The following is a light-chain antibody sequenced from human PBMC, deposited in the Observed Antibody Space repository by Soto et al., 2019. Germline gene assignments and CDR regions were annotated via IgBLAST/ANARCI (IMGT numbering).Light chain of an antibody. CDR3: QHLHRSPYT. CDR1: QGIRNY. Sequence: DIQLTQSPSALSPSVGDRVTITCRASQGIRNYLAWYQQKPGKAPKLLIYAASTLQSGVPSRCSGSGSGTEFPLTSSRLQHEDLASYYGQHLHRSPYTFGQGTKLEIK. CDR2: AAS. J-gene: IGKJ2*01. V-gene: IGKV1-9*01.